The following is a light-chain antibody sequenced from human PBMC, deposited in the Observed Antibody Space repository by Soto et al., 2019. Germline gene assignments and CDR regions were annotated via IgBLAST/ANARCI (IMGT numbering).Light chain of an antibody. CDR1: RSDVGGYIY. J-gene: IGLJ1*01. V-gene: IGLV2-8*01. CDR3: SSYTSSSTPDV. Sequence: QSALTQPPSASGSPGQSVTISCTGTRSDVGGYIYVSWYQQYPGRAPKLVIFEVNKRPSGVPDRFSGSKSGITASLTVSGLQAEDEADYYCSSYTSSSTPDVFGTGTKVTVL. CDR2: EVN.